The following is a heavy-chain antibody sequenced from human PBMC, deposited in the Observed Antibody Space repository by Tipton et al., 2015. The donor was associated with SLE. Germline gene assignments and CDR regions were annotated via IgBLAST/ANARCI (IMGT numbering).Heavy chain of an antibody. J-gene: IGHJ3*02. CDR2: IYYSGST. CDR3: ARDGDAFDI. CDR1: GGSISSHY. Sequence: TLSLTCTVSGGSISSHYWSWIRQPPGKGLEWIGYIYYSGSTNYNPSLKSRVTISVDTSKNQFSLKLSSVTAADTAVYYCARDGDAFDIWGQGTMVTVSS. V-gene: IGHV4-59*11.